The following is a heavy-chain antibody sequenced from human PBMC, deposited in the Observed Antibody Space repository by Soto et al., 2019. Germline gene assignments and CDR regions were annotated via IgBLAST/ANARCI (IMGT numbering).Heavy chain of an antibody. CDR1: GGSFSGYY. CDR2: INHSGST. D-gene: IGHD2-2*01. Sequence: QVQLQQWGAGLLKPSETLSLTCAVYGGSFSGYYWSWIRQPPGKGLEWIGEINHSGSTNYNPSLKRRVTISVDTSKNQFSLKLSSVTAADTAVYYCARVGKYQLPLQPFDYWGQGTLVTVSS. CDR3: ARVGKYQLPLQPFDY. V-gene: IGHV4-34*01. J-gene: IGHJ4*02.